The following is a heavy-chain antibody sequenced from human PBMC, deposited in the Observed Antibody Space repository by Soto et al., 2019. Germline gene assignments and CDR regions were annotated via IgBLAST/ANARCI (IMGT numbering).Heavy chain of an antibody. J-gene: IGHJ6*04. CDR3: AYGDNGVWLDV. CDR2: IYYSGST. D-gene: IGHD2-8*01. Sequence: SETLSLTCTVSGGSISSGGYYWSWIRQHPGKGLEWIGYIYYSGSTYYNPSLKSRVTISVDTSKNQFSLKLSSVTAADTAVYYCAYGDNGVWLDVWGKGTTVTVSS. CDR1: GGSISSGGYY. V-gene: IGHV4-31*03.